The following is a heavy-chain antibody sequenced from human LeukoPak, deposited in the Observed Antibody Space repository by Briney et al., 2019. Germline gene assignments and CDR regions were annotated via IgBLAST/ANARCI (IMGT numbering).Heavy chain of an antibody. CDR3: ARDRSQYDYVWGSYNYYYYGMDV. CDR1: GFTFSSYG. CDR2: IWYDGSNK. V-gene: IGHV3-33*01. Sequence: GGSLRLSCAASGFTFSSYGMHWVRQAPGKGLEWVAVIWYDGSNKYYADSVKGRFTISRGNSKNTLYLQMTSLRAEDTAVYYCARDRSQYDYVWGSYNYYYYGMDVWGQGTTVTVSS. D-gene: IGHD3-16*01. J-gene: IGHJ6*02.